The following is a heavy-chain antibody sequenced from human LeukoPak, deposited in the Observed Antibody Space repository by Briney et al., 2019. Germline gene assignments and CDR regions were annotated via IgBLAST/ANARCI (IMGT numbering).Heavy chain of an antibody. CDR3: AKDLAEWGDGYNPYYYYGMDV. CDR1: GFDFSNYD. D-gene: IGHD5-24*01. V-gene: IGHV3-30*02. CDR2: IKFHGHET. J-gene: IGHJ6*02. Sequence: PGGSLRLSCVASGFDFSNYDLHWVRQAPGKGLEWVAFIKFHGHETFYADSVEGRFTFSRDNSRNTLYLQMNSLRTEDTAVYYCAKDLAEWGDGYNPYYYYGMDVWGQGTTVTVSS.